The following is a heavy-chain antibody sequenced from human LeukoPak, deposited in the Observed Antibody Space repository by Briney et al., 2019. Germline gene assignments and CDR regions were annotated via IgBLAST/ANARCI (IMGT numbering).Heavy chain of an antibody. Sequence: SETLSLTCTVSGYSISSGYYWGWIRQPPGQGLEWIGSISHSGSTYYNPSLKSRVTISVDTSKNQFSLKLTSVTAADTAVYYCARQTGVGLFILPGGRGTLVTVSS. CDR3: ARQTGVGLFILP. CDR2: ISHSGST. CDR1: GYSISSGYY. J-gene: IGHJ4*02. D-gene: IGHD3-3*01. V-gene: IGHV4-38-2*02.